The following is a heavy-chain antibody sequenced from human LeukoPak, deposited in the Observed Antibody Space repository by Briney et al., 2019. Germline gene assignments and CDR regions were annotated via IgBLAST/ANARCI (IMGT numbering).Heavy chain of an antibody. V-gene: IGHV3-11*04. J-gene: IGHJ6*03. D-gene: IGHD2-15*01. CDR1: GFTFSDYY. Sequence: GGSLRLSCAASGFTFSDYYMSWIRQAPGKGLEWVSYISSSGSTIYYADSVKGRFTISRDNAKNSLYLQMNSLRAEDTAVYYCAREGSLGYCSGGSCYPGDYYYYYMDVWGKGTTVTISS. CDR2: ISSSGSTI. CDR3: AREGSLGYCSGGSCYPGDYYYYYMDV.